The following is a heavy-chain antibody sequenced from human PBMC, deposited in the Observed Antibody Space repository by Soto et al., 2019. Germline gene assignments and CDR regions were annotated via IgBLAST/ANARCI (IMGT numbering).Heavy chain of an antibody. CDR1: RFSLSTSGVG. CDR3: AHTLIQRSTYCYGMDV. J-gene: IGHJ6*02. D-gene: IGHD4-17*01. V-gene: IGHV2-5*02. Sequence: QITLKESGPTLVKVTQTLTLTCTFSRFSLSTSGVGVAWSRPPPGKALEWLALVYWDDDNRYSPSLKIRLTITKDTSKTQVGLTMTNMDPVDTATYYCAHTLIQRSTYCYGMDVWGQGTTVTVSS. CDR2: VYWDDDN.